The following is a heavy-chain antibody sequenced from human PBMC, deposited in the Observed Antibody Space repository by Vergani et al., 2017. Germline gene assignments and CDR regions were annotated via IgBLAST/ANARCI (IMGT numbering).Heavy chain of an antibody. CDR2: IRSKAYGQAT. V-gene: IGHV3-49*03. CDR3: VRDQVTMLRGSDALDI. CDR1: GFTFGYYA. Sequence: EVQLVESGGGLVQPGSSLRLSCAASGFTFGYYAMDWFRQAPGQGLEWVGGIRSKAYGQATIYAASVKGRFTISRDDSKSIAYLQMNNLQTEDTAMYYCVRDQVTMLRGSDALDIWGQGTMVTVSS. D-gene: IGHD3-10*01. J-gene: IGHJ3*02.